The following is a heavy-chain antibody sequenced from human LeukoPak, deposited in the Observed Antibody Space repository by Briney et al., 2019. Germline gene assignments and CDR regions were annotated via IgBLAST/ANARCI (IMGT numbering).Heavy chain of an antibody. Sequence: SETLSLTCTVSGGSISSYYWSWIRQPAGKGLEWIGRIYTSGSTNFNPSLKSRVTMSVDTSKNQFSLKLSSVTAADTAVYYCARSGYDRYYYYMDVWGKGTTVTVSS. CDR1: GGSISSYY. V-gene: IGHV4-4*07. D-gene: IGHD5-12*01. CDR2: IYTSGST. J-gene: IGHJ6*03. CDR3: ARSGYDRYYYYMDV.